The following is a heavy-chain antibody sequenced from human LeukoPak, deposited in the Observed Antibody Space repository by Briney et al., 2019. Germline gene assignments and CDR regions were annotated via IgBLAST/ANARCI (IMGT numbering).Heavy chain of an antibody. V-gene: IGHV3-23*01. J-gene: IGHJ4*03. D-gene: IGHD5-18*01. CDR1: GFTFSSYA. Sequence: GGSLRLSCAASGFTFSSYAMSWVRQAPGKGLEWVSAISGSGGSTYSADSVKGRFTISRDNAKSTVFLQMNSLRPEDTAVYSCVMGRAYNYWGRGTMVTVSS. CDR3: VMGRAYNY. CDR2: ISGSGGST.